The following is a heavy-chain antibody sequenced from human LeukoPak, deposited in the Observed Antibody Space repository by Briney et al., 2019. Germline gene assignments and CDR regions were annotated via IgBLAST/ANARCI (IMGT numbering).Heavy chain of an antibody. V-gene: IGHV4-4*07. D-gene: IGHD3-3*01. CDR3: ARVDVFGVVSSDYYYYMDV. CDR2: IYTSGST. J-gene: IGHJ6*03. Sequence: SETLSLTCSVSGGSISGYYWSWIRQPAGKGLEWIGRIYTSGSTNYNPSLTSRVTMSVDTSKNQFSLKLSYVTAADTAVYYCARVDVFGVVSSDYYYYMDVWGKGTTVTVSS. CDR1: GGSISGYY.